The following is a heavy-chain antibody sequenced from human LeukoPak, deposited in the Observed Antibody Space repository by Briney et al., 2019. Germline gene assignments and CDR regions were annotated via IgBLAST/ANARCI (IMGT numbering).Heavy chain of an antibody. V-gene: IGHV4-59*01. CDR1: GGSISGYY. Sequence: PSETLSLTCTVSGGSISGYYWSWIRQSPGKGLEWIGYIYYSGSTNYNPSLKSRVTISVDTSKNQSSLKLSSVTAADTAVYYCARDSTSSYCGGDCYAFDIWGQGTMVTVSS. CDR3: ARDSTSSYCGGDCYAFDI. CDR2: IYYSGST. J-gene: IGHJ3*02. D-gene: IGHD2-21*02.